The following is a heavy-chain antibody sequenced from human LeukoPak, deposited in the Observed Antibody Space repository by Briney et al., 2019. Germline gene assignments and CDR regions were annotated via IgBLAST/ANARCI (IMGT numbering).Heavy chain of an antibody. V-gene: IGHV3-23*01. J-gene: IGHJ4*02. CDR3: AKEIFGVVITYFDY. CDR1: GFTSSSYA. CDR2: ISGSGGST. Sequence: GGSLRLSCAASGFTSSSYAMSWVRQAPGKGLEWVSAISGSGGSTYYADSVKGRFTISRGNSKNTLYLQMNSLRAEDTAVYYCAKEIFGVVITYFDYWGQGTLITVSS. D-gene: IGHD3-3*01.